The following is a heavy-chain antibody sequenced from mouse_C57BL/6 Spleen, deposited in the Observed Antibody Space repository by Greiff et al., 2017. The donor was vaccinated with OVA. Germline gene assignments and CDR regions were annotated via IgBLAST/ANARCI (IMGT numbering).Heavy chain of an antibody. Sequence: QVQLKQPGTELVQPGASVKLSCKASGYTFTSYWMHWVKQRPGQGLEWIGNINHSNGGPNYNEKFKSKATLTVDKSSSTAYMQLSILTSEDSAVYYCARESYGSSLGYWGQGTTLTVSS. CDR1: GYTFTSYW. CDR2: INHSNGGP. D-gene: IGHD1-1*01. J-gene: IGHJ2*01. V-gene: IGHV1-53*01. CDR3: ARESYGSSLGY.